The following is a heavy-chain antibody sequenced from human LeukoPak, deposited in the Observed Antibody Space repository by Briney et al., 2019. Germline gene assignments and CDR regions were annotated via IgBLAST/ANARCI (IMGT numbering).Heavy chain of an antibody. J-gene: IGHJ3*02. CDR3: AKITMIVVVISAFDI. Sequence: GGSLRLSCAASGFTFSSYAMSWVRPPPGKGLEWVSAISGSGGSTYYADSVKGRFTISRDNSKNTLYLQMNSLRAEDTAVYYCAKITMIVVVISAFDIWGQGTMVTVSS. CDR2: ISGSGGST. D-gene: IGHD3-22*01. V-gene: IGHV3-23*01. CDR1: GFTFSSYA.